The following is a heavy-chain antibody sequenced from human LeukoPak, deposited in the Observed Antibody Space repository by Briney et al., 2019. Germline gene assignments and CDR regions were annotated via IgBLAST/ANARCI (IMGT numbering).Heavy chain of an antibody. CDR3: VRYFDWPYAFDI. V-gene: IGHV4-59*01. CDR1: GGPISGYY. J-gene: IGHJ3*02. CDR2: INYSGST. D-gene: IGHD3-9*01. Sequence: SETLSLTCTVPGGPISGYYWSWIRQPPGKGLEWIGYINYSGSTSYNPSLKSRVTISVDTSKNQFSLKLTSVTAADTAVYHCVRYFDWPYAFDIWGQGTMVTVSS.